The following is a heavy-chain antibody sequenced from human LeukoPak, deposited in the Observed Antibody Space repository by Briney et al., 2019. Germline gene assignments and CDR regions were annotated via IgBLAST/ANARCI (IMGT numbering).Heavy chain of an antibody. J-gene: IGHJ3*02. D-gene: IGHD1-26*01. CDR2: IIPILGIA. V-gene: IGHV1-69*04. Sequence: AASVKVSCKASGGTFSSYAISWVRQAPGQGLERMGRIIPILGIANYAQKFQGRVTITADKSTSTAYMELSSLRSEDTAVYYCARAERVGGPDIWGQGTMVTVSS. CDR1: GGTFSSYA. CDR3: ARAERVGGPDI.